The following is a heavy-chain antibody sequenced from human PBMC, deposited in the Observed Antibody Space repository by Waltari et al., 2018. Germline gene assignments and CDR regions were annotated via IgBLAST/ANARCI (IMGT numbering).Heavy chain of an antibody. J-gene: IGHJ4*02. CDR3: SVSLNS. Sequence: QLVESGGGLVQPGESLRLSCAASGFTFSNQWMDWVRQAPGKGLGWVANIKPDGSESHYVDSVKGRFTISRDNAQNLVYLHMNSLRAEDTAVYYCSVSLNSWGQGTLVTVSS. V-gene: IGHV3-7*01. CDR2: IKPDGSES. CDR1: GFTFSNQW.